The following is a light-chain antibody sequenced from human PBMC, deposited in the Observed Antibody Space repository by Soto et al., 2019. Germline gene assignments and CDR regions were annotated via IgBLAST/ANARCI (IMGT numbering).Light chain of an antibody. CDR1: QSFNSRY. V-gene: IGKV3-20*01. Sequence: EIVLAQSPGTLSLSPGDIATLSCRASQSFNSRYLAWFQQRPGQAPRLLIYATSSRAADTPDRFSGSGSGTDFTLTINRLEPEDFAVYYCQQYGSAPWTFGQGTKVEIK. CDR2: ATS. CDR3: QQYGSAPWT. J-gene: IGKJ1*01.